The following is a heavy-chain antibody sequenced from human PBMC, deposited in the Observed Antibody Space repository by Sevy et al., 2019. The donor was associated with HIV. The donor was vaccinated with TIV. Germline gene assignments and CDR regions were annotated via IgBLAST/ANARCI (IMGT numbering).Heavy chain of an antibody. CDR1: GFTFSPYW. V-gene: IGHV3-7*01. J-gene: IGHJ4*02. CDR3: ARGVGLDS. D-gene: IGHD1-26*01. CDR2: IRPDGSDK. Sequence: GGSLRLSCAASGFTFSPYWMTWVRQAPGKGLEWVANIRPDGSDKYYVDSAKGRFTISRDNAKNSLYLQMNSLRADDTAMSYCARGVGLDSWGQGALVTVSS.